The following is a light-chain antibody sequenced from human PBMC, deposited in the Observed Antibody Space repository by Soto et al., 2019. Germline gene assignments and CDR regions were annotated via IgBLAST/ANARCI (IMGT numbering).Light chain of an antibody. V-gene: IGLV2-8*01. CDR3: SSYAGSTVV. CDR1: SSDVGGYNY. CDR2: EVS. Sequence: QSALTQPPSASGSPGQSVTISCTGTSSDVGGYNYVSWYQQHPGKAPKLMIHEVSKRLSGVPDRFSGSKSGNTASLTVSGLQAEDEADYYCSSYAGSTVVFGGGTKLTVL. J-gene: IGLJ2*01.